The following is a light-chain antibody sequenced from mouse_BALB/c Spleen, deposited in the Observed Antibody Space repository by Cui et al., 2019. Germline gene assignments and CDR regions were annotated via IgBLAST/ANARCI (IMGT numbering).Light chain of an antibody. CDR1: LSLSH. CDR2: LTS. CDR3: EQWSSNPLT. V-gene: IGKV4-68*01. Sequence: QIVITQSPALMSASPAADASMTSSVRLSLSHMYRYQQKPRSYPKPWIYLTSNLGSGVPARFSVSGSGPSYSLTISGVEAVNAATYYCEQWSSNPLTFGAGTELELK. J-gene: IGKJ5*01.